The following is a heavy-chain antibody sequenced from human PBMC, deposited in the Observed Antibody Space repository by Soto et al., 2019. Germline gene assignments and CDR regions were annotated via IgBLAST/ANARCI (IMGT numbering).Heavy chain of an antibody. V-gene: IGHV4-30-4*01. D-gene: IGHD5-18*01. CDR2: TSYFGTT. CDR3: ARVQRDTAMGHFDY. CDR1: GGSINSVDYY. J-gene: IGHJ4*02. Sequence: QVQLQESGPGLVKPSQTLSLICSVSGGSINSVDYYWAWIRKTPGKGLEWIGYTSYFGTTDYMPSLRSRVTMSVDTSKTQFSLRLSSVTAADTALYYCARVQRDTAMGHFDYWGQGTLVIVSS.